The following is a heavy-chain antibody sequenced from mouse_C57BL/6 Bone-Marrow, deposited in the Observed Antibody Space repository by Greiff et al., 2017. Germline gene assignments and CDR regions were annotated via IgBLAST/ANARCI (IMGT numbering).Heavy chain of an antibody. Sequence: EVQGVESGGDLVKPGGSLKLSCAASGFTFSSYGMSWVRQTPDKRLEWVATISSGGSYTYYPDCVKGRFTISRDNAKNTLYLQMSSLKSEDTAMYYCARHFRYYGGTLDYWGQGTTLTVSS. J-gene: IGHJ2*01. CDR1: GFTFSSYG. V-gene: IGHV5-6*01. CDR2: ISSGGSYT. CDR3: ARHFRYYGGTLDY. D-gene: IGHD1-1*01.